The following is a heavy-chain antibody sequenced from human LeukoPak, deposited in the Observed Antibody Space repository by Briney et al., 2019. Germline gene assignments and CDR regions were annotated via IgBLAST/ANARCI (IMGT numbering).Heavy chain of an antibody. CDR1: GYTFTGHH. CDR2: IIPIFGTA. V-gene: IGHV1-69*13. D-gene: IGHD6-13*01. CDR3: ATAGIAAPRRFQH. Sequence: SVKVSCKASGYTFTGHHMHWVRQAPGQGLEWMGGIIPIFGTANYAQKFQGRVTITADESTSTAYMELSSLRSEDTAVYYCATAGIAAPRRFQHWGQGTLVTVSS. J-gene: IGHJ1*01.